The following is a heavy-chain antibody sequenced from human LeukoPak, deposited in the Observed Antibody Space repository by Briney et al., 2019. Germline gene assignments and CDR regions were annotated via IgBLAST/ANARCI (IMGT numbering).Heavy chain of an antibody. CDR3: AKDQRFGDLDDY. CDR1: GFTFSNYA. V-gene: IGHV3-23*01. J-gene: IGHJ4*02. CDR2: ISGSAITT. D-gene: IGHD3-10*01. Sequence: GGSLRLSCTTSGFTFSNYAMSWVRQAPGKGLEWVSSISGSAITTYYADSVKGRFAISRDNSKNTLYLQMTSLRAEDTAVYYCAKDQRFGDLDDYRGQGTLVTVSS.